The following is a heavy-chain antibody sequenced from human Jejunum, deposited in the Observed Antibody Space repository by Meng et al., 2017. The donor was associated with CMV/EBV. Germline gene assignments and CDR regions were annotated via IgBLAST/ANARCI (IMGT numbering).Heavy chain of an antibody. V-gene: IGHV3-7*01. CDR1: FTFSAYC. CDR2: INKDGFDE. CDR3: TRDPAPTLAVAGAPDY. Sequence: FTFSAYCMTWVRQAPVKGLEWVASINKDGFDEYNVDSVKGRFTISRDNDRNSLFLQMNSLTVDDTATYFCTRDPAPTLAVAGAPDYWGQGTRVTVPQ. D-gene: IGHD2-21*01. J-gene: IGHJ4*02.